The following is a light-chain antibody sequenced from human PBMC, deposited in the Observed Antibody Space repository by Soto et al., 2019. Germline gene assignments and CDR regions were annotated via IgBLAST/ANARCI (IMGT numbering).Light chain of an antibody. J-gene: IGLJ2*01. CDR1: SGSTASSY. CDR2: DDN. V-gene: IGLV6-57*01. CDR3: QSYDSNNWI. Sequence: NFMLTQPHSVSESPGKTVTISCTRSSGSTASSYVQWYQQRPGSSPTTVIYDDNQRPSGVPDRFSGSIDSSSNSASLTISGLKTEDEADYYCQSYDSNNWIFGGGTKLTVL.